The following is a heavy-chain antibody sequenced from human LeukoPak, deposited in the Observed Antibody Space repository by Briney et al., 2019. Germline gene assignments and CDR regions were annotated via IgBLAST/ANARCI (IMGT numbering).Heavy chain of an antibody. Sequence: GGSLRLSCADSGFSISSFPFNWVRQAPGKGLEWIAHIRKESEFISYADSVKGRFTISRDNGKKTLYLQMSSLRDEDTAVYFCVRDHDRAFDLWGQGTMVTVSS. D-gene: IGHD1-1*01. CDR3: VRDHDRAFDL. J-gene: IGHJ3*01. V-gene: IGHV3-48*02. CDR2: IRKESEFI. CDR1: GFSISSFP.